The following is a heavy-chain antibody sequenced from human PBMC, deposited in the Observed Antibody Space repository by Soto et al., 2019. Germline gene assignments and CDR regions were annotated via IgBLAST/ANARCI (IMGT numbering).Heavy chain of an antibody. J-gene: IGHJ3*02. V-gene: IGHV1-2*04. CDR3: ARERYCSSTSCQDAFDI. CDR1: GYTFTGYY. Sequence: ASVKVSCTASGYTFTGYYMHWVRQAPGQGNEWMGWINPNSGGQNYAQKFQGWVTMTRDTSISTAYMELSRLRSDDTAVYYCARERYCSSTSCQDAFDIWGQGTMVTVSS. D-gene: IGHD2-2*01. CDR2: INPNSGGQ.